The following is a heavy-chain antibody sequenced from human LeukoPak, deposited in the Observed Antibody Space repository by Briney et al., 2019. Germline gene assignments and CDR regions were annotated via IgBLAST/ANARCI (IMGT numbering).Heavy chain of an antibody. CDR3: TKGVSGYDLLDY. V-gene: IGHV3-7*03. CDR1: EFPFNGYW. Sequence: PGGSLRLSCAASEFPFNGYWMSWVRQAPGKGLECVANINQDGSEKYYVDSVRGRFTISRDNAKNSLYLQMNSLKTEDTAVYYCTKGVSGYDLLDYWGQGTLVTVSS. J-gene: IGHJ4*02. CDR2: INQDGSEK. D-gene: IGHD5-12*01.